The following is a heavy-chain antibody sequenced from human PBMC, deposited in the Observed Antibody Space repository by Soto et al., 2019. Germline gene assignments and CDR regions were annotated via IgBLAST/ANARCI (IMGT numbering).Heavy chain of an antibody. V-gene: IGHV3-21*05. CDR1: GFTFRSYS. D-gene: IGHD1-7*01. J-gene: IGHJ6*02. Sequence: EVQLVESGGGLVQPGGSLRLSCAASGFTFRSYSMHWVRQAPGKGLEWLSYISSSSSYIYYADSVKGRFTISRDNAKNSLYLQMNSLRAEDTAVYYCARDRSGTKSMANYYYYGMDVWGQGTTVTVSS. CDR2: ISSSSSYI. CDR3: ARDRSGTKSMANYYYYGMDV.